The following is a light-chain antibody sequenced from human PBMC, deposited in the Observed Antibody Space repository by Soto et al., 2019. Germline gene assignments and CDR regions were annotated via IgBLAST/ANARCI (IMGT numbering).Light chain of an antibody. V-gene: IGLV2-8*01. CDR1: SSDVGGYNY. CDR2: EVS. Sequence: QSALTQPPSASGSPGQSVTISCTGTSSDVGGYNYVSWYQQHPGKAPKLMIYEVSKRPSGVTDRFSGSKSGNTASLTVSGLQAEDEAVYYCSPVFGTGTKLTVL. J-gene: IGLJ1*01. CDR3: SPV.